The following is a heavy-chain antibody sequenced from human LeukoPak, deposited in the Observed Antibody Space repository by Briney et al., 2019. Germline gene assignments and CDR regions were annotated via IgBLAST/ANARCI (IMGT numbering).Heavy chain of an antibody. CDR1: GFTFDDYA. D-gene: IGHD3-22*01. J-gene: IGHJ4*02. V-gene: IGHV3-9*01. CDR2: ISWNSGSI. CDR3: AKGLRYYYDSSGYYY. Sequence: PGGSLRLSCAASGFTFDDYAMHWVRQAPGKGLEWVSGISWNSGSIGYADSVKGRFTISRDNAKNSLYLQMNSLRAEDTALYYCAKGLRYYYDSSGYYYWGQGTLVTVSS.